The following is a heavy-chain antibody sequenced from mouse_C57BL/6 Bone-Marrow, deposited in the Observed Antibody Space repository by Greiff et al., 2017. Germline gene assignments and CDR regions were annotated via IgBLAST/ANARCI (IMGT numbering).Heavy chain of an antibody. CDR3: ARRGTPYYYAMDY. Sequence: QVQLQQPGAELVKPGASVKLSCKASGYTFTSYWMQWVKQRPGQGLEWIGEIDTSDSYTNYNQKFTGKATLTVDTSSSTAYMQLSSLTSEDSAVYYCARRGTPYYYAMDYWGQGTSVTVSS. J-gene: IGHJ4*01. CDR2: IDTSDSYT. D-gene: IGHD1-1*01. CDR1: GYTFTSYW. V-gene: IGHV1-50*01.